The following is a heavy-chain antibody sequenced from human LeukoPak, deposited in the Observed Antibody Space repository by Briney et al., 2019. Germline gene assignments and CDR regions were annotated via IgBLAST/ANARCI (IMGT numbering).Heavy chain of an antibody. V-gene: IGHV6-1*01. Sequence: SQTLSLTCAISGDSVSSNSTTWNWIRQSPSRGLEWLGRTYYRSKWYFDYAVAVKSRITIKPDTSKNQYSLQLNSVTPEDTAVYYCARGPLRYFDYWGQGSLVTVSS. J-gene: IGHJ4*02. CDR2: TYYRSKWYF. CDR3: ARGPLRYFDY. D-gene: IGHD4-17*01. CDR1: GDSVSSNSTT.